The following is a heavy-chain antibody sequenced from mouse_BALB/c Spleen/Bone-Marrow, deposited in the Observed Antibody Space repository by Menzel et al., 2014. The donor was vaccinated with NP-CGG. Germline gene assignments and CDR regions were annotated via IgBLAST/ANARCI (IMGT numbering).Heavy chain of an antibody. CDR3: ARRDGSTYYYAMDY. CDR2: IYPGDGDT. D-gene: IGHD1-1*01. J-gene: IGHJ4*01. CDR1: GYAFSNYW. Sequence: VQLQQSGAELVRPGSSVKISCKASGYAFSNYWMNWVKQRPGQGLEWIGQIYPGDGDTNYNGKYKGKATLTADKSSSTAYMQLSSLTSEDSAVYFCARRDGSTYYYAMDYWGQGTSVPVSS. V-gene: IGHV1-80*01.